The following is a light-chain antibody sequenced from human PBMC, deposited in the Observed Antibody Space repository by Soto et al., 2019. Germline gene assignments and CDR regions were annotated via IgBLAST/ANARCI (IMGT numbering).Light chain of an antibody. V-gene: IGLV4-69*01. Sequence: QLVPTQSPSASASLGASVKLTCTLSSGHSSYAIAWHQQQPEKGPRYLMKLNSDGSHSKGDGIPDRFSGSSSGAERYLTISSLQSEDEADYYCQTWGTGIQVFGGGTKLTVL. CDR2: LNSDGSH. J-gene: IGLJ2*01. CDR1: SGHSSYA. CDR3: QTWGTGIQV.